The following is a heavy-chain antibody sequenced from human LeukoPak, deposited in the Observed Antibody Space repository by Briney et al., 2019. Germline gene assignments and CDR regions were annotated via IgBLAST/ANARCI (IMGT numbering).Heavy chain of an antibody. CDR3: AKGRPHYGSGSYYAFDY. D-gene: IGHD3-10*01. Sequence: GRSLRLSCAASGFTFTNFAMHWVRQAPGKGLEWVTVISDDGNNKYFADSVKGRFTISRDNSKNTLYLQMNRLRAEDTAVYYCAKGRPHYGSGSYYAFDYWGQGTLVTVSS. J-gene: IGHJ4*02. V-gene: IGHV3-30*18. CDR1: GFTFTNFA. CDR2: ISDDGNNK.